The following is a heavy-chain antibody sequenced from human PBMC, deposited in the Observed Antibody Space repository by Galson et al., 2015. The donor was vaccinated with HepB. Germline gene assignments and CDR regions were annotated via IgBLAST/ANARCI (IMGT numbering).Heavy chain of an antibody. J-gene: IGHJ4*02. CDR1: GYAFSSYS. CDR2: IHYDGGNK. D-gene: IGHD3-16*01. V-gene: IGHV3-33*01. Sequence: SCKASGYAFSSYSMHWVRQAPGKGLEWVAVIHYDGGNKNYADSVKGRFTISRDNSRNTLYLQMNSLRAEDTAVYYCARDPGQFDYVWGSYFDYWGQGNLVTVSP. CDR3: ARDPGQFDYVWGSYFDY.